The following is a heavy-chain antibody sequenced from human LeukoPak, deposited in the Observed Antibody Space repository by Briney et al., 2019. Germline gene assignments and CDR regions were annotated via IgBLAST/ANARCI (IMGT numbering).Heavy chain of an antibody. V-gene: IGHV3-23*01. J-gene: IGHJ5*02. CDR2: ISGSGGST. D-gene: IGHD6-19*01. Sequence: PGGSLRLSCAASGFTFSSYAMSWVRQAPGKGLEWVSAISGSGGSTYYADSVKGRFTISRDNSKNTLYLQMNSLRAEDTAVYYCAKGTHSSGWYGWFDPWGQGTLVTVSS. CDR3: AKGTHSSGWYGWFDP. CDR1: GFTFSSYA.